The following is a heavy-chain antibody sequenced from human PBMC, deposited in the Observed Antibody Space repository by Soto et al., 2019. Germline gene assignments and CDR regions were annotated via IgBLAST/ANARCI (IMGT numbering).Heavy chain of an antibody. CDR1: GGSFSGYY. CDR3: ARGVGSSSWNYYGMDV. Sequence: SETLSLTCAVSGGSFSGYYWSWIRQPPGNGLEWIGEINHSGSTNYNPSLKSRVTISVDTAKNQCSLKLSSVTAADTAVYYCARGVGSSSWNYYGMDVWGQGTTVTVSS. V-gene: IGHV4-34*01. CDR2: INHSGST. D-gene: IGHD6-13*01. J-gene: IGHJ6*02.